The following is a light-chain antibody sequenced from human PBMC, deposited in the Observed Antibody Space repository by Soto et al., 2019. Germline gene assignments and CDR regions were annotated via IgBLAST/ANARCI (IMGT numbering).Light chain of an antibody. Sequence: DIQLTQSPSFPSASVGDRVTITCRASQGISSYLAWYQQKPGKAPKLLIYAASTLQSGVPSRFSGSGSGTEFTLTISSLQPEDFATYYGQQLNSYPSITFGQGTRLEIK. V-gene: IGKV1-9*01. CDR1: QGISSY. CDR3: QQLNSYPSIT. CDR2: AAS. J-gene: IGKJ5*01.